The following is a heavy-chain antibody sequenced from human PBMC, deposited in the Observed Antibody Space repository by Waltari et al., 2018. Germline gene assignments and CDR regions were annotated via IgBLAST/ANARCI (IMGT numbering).Heavy chain of an antibody. J-gene: IGHJ5*02. V-gene: IGHV4-59*01. D-gene: IGHD6-6*01. Sequence: QVQLQESGPGLVKPSETLSLTCTVSGGSISSYYWSWIRQPPGKGLEWIGYIYYSGSTNYNPSLKSRVTISVDTSKNQFSLKLSSVTAADTAVYYCARQADSSSSGWFDPLGQGTLVTVSS. CDR1: GGSISSYY. CDR2: IYYSGST. CDR3: ARQADSSSSGWFDP.